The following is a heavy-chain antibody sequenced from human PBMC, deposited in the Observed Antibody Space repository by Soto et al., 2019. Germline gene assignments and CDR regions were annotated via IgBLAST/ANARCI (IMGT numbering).Heavy chain of an antibody. V-gene: IGHV4-30-4*01. CDR3: ARDSGDDYGDHGRYYIDY. Sequence: SETLSLTCTVSGGSISSGDYYWSWIRQPPGKGLEWIGYIYYSGSTYYNPSLKSRVTISVDTSKNQFSLKLSSVTAADTAVYYCARDSGDDYGDHGRYYIDYRGQGTLVTVSS. CDR1: GGSISSGDYY. D-gene: IGHD4-17*01. CDR2: IYYSGST. J-gene: IGHJ4*02.